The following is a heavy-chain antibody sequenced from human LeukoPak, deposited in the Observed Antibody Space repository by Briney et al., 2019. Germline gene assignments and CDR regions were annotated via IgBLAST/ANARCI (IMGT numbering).Heavy chain of an antibody. V-gene: IGHV4-34*01. D-gene: IGHD3-16*02. CDR2: INHSGST. CDR3: ARCGRYRPQGYFDY. CDR1: GGSFSGYY. Sequence: PSETLSLTCAVYGGSFSGYYWSWIRQPPGKGLEWIGEINHSGSTNYNPSLKSRVTISVDTSKNQFSLKLSSVTAADTAVYYCARCGRYRPQGYFDYWGQGTLVTVSS. J-gene: IGHJ4*02.